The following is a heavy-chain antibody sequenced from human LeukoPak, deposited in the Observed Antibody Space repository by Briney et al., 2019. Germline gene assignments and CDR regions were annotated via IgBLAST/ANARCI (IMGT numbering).Heavy chain of an antibody. Sequence: GGSLRLSCAASGFTFSSYGMHWVRQALGKGLEWISYTSSSSSAIFYADSVKGRFTISRDNAKNLLYLQMNSLRAEDTAIYYCARERGAILGATVIDYWGQGTLVTVSS. CDR2: TSSSSSAI. J-gene: IGHJ4*02. CDR1: GFTFSSYG. V-gene: IGHV3-48*01. CDR3: ARERGAILGATVIDY. D-gene: IGHD1-26*01.